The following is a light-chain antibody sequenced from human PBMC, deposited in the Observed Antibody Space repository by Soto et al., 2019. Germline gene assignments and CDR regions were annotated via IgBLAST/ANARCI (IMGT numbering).Light chain of an antibody. Sequence: DIQMTQSPASLSASAGDRVTITCQATHDITNFLNWYQQKPGKAPKLFINDASNLETGVPSRFSGSGSGTYFTFTISSLQPEDIETYYCQQYESLPITFGGGTKVDIK. J-gene: IGKJ4*01. CDR3: QQYESLPIT. V-gene: IGKV1-33*01. CDR2: DAS. CDR1: HDITNF.